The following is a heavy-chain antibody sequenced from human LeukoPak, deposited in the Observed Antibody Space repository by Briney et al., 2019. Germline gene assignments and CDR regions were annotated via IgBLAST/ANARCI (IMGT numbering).Heavy chain of an antibody. CDR1: GFTFSNAW. Sequence: GGSLRLSCAASGFTFSNAWMSWVRQAAGKGLEWVGRIKSKTDGGTTDYAAPVKGRFTISRDDSKNTLYLQMNSLKTEDTAVYYCTPGLYTVTILGFDYWGQGTPVTVSS. V-gene: IGHV3-15*01. D-gene: IGHD4-17*01. J-gene: IGHJ4*02. CDR2: IKSKTDGGTT. CDR3: TPGLYTVTILGFDY.